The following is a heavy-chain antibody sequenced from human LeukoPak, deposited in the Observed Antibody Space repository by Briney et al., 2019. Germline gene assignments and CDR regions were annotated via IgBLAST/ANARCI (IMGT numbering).Heavy chain of an antibody. D-gene: IGHD6-13*01. CDR3: ARDDYSGAAGTYYYYYYYMDV. J-gene: IGHJ6*03. CDR1: EFSVGSNY. V-gene: IGHV3-66*01. Sequence: GGSLRLSCAASEFSVGSNYMTWVRQAPGKGLEWVSLIYSGGSTYYADSVKGRFTISRDNAKNSLYLQMNSLRAEDTAVYYCARDDYSGAAGTYYYYYYYMDVWGKGTTVTVSS. CDR2: IYSGGST.